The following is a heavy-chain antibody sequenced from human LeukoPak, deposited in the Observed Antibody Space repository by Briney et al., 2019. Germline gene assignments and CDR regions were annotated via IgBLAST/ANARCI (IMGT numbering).Heavy chain of an antibody. CDR3: ARQAYSSGWYTAAY. Sequence: SETLSLTCTVSGGSISSSYWSWVRQPPGKGLEWVASIYDSESTKYNPSLRSRPTISSYTSKNQFSLKLSSLTAADTAVYYCARQAYSSGWYTAAYWGQGTLVTVSS. V-gene: IGHV4-59*08. CDR2: IYDSEST. CDR1: GGSISSSY. D-gene: IGHD6-19*01. J-gene: IGHJ4*02.